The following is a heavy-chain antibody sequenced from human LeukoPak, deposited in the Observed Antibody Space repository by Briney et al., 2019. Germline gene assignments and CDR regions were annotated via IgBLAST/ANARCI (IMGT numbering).Heavy chain of an antibody. CDR2: INANSGDT. J-gene: IGHJ4*02. CDR1: GYTFTGNY. Sequence: ASVKVSCKASGYTFTGNYMHWVRQAPGQGLEWMGWINANSGDTKYAQKFQGRVTMTRDTSISTAYMELSRLRSDDTAMCYCAREISGYSDYWGQGTLVTVSS. CDR3: AREISGYSDY. V-gene: IGHV1-2*02. D-gene: IGHD3-22*01.